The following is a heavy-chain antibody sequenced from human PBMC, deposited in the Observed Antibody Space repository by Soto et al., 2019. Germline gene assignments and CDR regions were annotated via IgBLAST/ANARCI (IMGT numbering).Heavy chain of an antibody. CDR3: AGGRIGTRRDY. Sequence: SETLSLTCTVSGGSITTYQWSWIRQPPGKGLEWIGGYSGFTDYNPSLESRATISVDHSKNQFSLTLRSVTAADTAVYYCAGGRIGTRRDYWGQGTLVTVSS. CDR2: YSGFT. CDR1: GGSITTYQ. J-gene: IGHJ4*02. V-gene: IGHV4-59*01. D-gene: IGHD2-2*01.